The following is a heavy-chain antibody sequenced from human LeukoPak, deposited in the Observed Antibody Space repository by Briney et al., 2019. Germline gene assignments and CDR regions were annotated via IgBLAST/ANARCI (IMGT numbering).Heavy chain of an antibody. CDR1: GFTFSRHG. CDR3: ARDLNYYDSSGYYMS. CDR2: ISPSGDIK. Sequence: PGGTLRLSCVASGFTFSRHGMNWVRQAPGKGLEWVSGISPSGDIKYYVDSVKGRFTVSRDNSKNTLYLQINSLRDEDTAVYYCARDLNYYDSSGYYMSWGQGTLVTVSS. V-gene: IGHV3-23*01. J-gene: IGHJ5*02. D-gene: IGHD3-22*01.